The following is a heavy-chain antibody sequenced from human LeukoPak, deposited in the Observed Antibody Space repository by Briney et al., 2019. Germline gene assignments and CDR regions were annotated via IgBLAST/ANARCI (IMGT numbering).Heavy chain of an antibody. V-gene: IGHV1-8*01. CDR3: ARDRVGVGSNGWEY. D-gene: IGHD6-19*01. Sequence: ASVKVSCKASGYTFTCYDINWVRQVTGQGLAWMGWMNPNSGNTGYVQTFQGRVSMTSNTSIGTAYMELSSLRSEDTAVYYCARDRVGVGSNGWEYWGQGTLVTVSS. CDR2: MNPNSGNT. J-gene: IGHJ4*02. CDR1: GYTFTCYD.